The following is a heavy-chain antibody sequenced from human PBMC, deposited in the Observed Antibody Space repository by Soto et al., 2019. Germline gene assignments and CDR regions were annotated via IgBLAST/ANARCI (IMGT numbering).Heavy chain of an antibody. J-gene: IGHJ4*02. CDR2: IKQDGSEK. CDR1: GFTFSGYW. CDR3: ARDEPTILV. Sequence: PGGSLRLSCAASGFTFSGYWMSWVRQAPGKGLEWVANIKQDGSEKYYVDSVKGRFTISRDNAKNSLYLQMNSLRAEDTAVYYCARDEPTILVWGQGTPVPVSS. D-gene: IGHD2-8*02. V-gene: IGHV3-7*01.